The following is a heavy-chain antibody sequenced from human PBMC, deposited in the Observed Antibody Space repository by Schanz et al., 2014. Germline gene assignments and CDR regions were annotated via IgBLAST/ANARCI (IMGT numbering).Heavy chain of an antibody. D-gene: IGHD2-2*03. Sequence: EVQLVESGGGLVQPGGSLRLTCAASGFTFSIHYMSWVRQAPGKGLEWVAKIKPDGSEKLYVDSVRGRFAVSRDNVKNSLYLEMNSLRAEDTAVYYCAKSGYCRSTSCYQYNYYGLDVWGQGTTVTVSS. CDR1: GFTFSIHY. J-gene: IGHJ6*02. CDR3: AKSGYCRSTSCYQYNYYGLDV. CDR2: IKPDGSEK. V-gene: IGHV3-7*03.